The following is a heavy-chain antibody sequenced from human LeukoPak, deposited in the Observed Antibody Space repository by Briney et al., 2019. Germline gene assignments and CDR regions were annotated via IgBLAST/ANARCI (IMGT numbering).Heavy chain of an antibody. V-gene: IGHV1-69*13. CDR3: ARANGYSSGWAFDY. J-gene: IGHJ4*02. CDR1: GGTFSGYA. CDR2: IIPIFGTA. Sequence: SVKVSCKASGGTFSGYAISWVRQAPGQGLEWMGGIIPIFGTANYAQKFQGRVTITADESTSTAYMELSSLRSEDTAVYYCARANGYSSGWAFDYWGQGTLVTVSS. D-gene: IGHD6-19*01.